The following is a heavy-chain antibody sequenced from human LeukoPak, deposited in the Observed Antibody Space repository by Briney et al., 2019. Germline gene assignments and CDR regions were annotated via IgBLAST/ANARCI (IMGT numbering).Heavy chain of an antibody. D-gene: IGHD1-26*01. Sequence: PSETLSLTCAVSGASISTTKRWSWVRQPPGKGLEWIGEIYHSGSTNYNPSLKSRVTISVDRSKNQFSLKLSSVTAADTAVYYCAIKQWDPRAFDIWGQGTMVTVSS. CDR3: AIKQWDPRAFDI. J-gene: IGHJ3*02. CDR1: GASISTTKR. V-gene: IGHV4-4*02. CDR2: IYHSGST.